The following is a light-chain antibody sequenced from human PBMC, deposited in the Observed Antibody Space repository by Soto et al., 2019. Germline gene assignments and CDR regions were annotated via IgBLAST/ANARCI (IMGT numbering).Light chain of an antibody. CDR1: QDLSNH. CDR3: QQFDHLPPV. CDR2: GAS. Sequence: DIQLTQSPSSLAASVGDRVTITCQASQDLSNHLNWYQQKPGRAPKLLIYGASNLETGVPSRFSGSGSGSHFTFTISSLQPEDIATYSCQQFDHLPPVFGGGTKVEIK. V-gene: IGKV1-33*01. J-gene: IGKJ4*01.